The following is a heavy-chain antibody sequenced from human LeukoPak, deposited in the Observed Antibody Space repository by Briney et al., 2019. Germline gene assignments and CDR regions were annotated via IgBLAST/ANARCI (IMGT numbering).Heavy chain of an antibody. D-gene: IGHD5/OR15-5a*01. V-gene: IGHV3-53*01. J-gene: IGHJ4*02. CDR1: GFTVSKNY. CDR2: IYSGGST. Sequence: GGSLRLSCAASGFTVSKNYMSWVRQAPGKGPEWVSVIYSGGSTYYADSVKGRFTISRDSSKNTLYLQMNSLRAEDTAVYYCARDSLGMSTLDSWGQGTLVTVSS. CDR3: ARDSLGMSTLDS.